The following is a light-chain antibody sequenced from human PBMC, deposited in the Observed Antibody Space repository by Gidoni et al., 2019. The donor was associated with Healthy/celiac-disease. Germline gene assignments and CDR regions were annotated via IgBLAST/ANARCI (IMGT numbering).Light chain of an antibody. Sequence: DIQMPQSSSSLSASVGDRVTITCQACQSISSYLNWYQQKPGKAPKLLIYAASSLQSGVPSRFSGSGSESDFTLTISSLQPEDFATYYCQQSYSTPYTFGQGTKLEIK. CDR2: AAS. J-gene: IGKJ2*01. CDR1: QSISSY. V-gene: IGKV1-39*01. CDR3: QQSYSTPYT.